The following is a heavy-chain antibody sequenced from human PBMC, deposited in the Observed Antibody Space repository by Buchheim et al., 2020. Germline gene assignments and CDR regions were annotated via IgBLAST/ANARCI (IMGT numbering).Heavy chain of an antibody. V-gene: IGHV3-23*01. Sequence: EVQLLESGGGLVQPGGSLRLSRAASGFTFSSYAMSWVRQAPGKGLEWVSAISGSGGSTYYADSVKGRFTISRDNSKNTLYLQMNSLRAEDTAVYYCAKESSVLRFLEWLSLFDYWGQGTL. CDR3: AKESSVLRFLEWLSLFDY. J-gene: IGHJ4*02. CDR1: GFTFSSYA. D-gene: IGHD3-3*01. CDR2: ISGSGGST.